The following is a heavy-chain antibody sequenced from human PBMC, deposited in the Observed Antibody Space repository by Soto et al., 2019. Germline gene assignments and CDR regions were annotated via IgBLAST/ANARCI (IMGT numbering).Heavy chain of an antibody. D-gene: IGHD1-26*01. CDR3: AKGGEVGGVLGDH. Sequence: ESGGGVVQPGTSLRLSCEASGFAFNKFGMHWVRQAPGKGLEWVAFISYDGSYQYYADSVQGRLTITRDNSMNTLNMQLNRLRREDTAVYYCAKGGEVGGVLGDHWGQGTLATVSS. V-gene: IGHV3-30*18. CDR1: GFAFNKFG. CDR2: ISYDGSYQ. J-gene: IGHJ4*02.